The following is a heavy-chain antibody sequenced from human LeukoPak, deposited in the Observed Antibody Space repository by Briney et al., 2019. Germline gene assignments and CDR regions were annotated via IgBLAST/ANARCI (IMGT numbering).Heavy chain of an antibody. D-gene: IGHD1-26*01. CDR1: GGTFSSHA. J-gene: IGHJ5*02. CDR2: IIPLIGTA. V-gene: IGHV1-69*13. Sequence: ASVKVSCKASGGTFSSHAISWVRQAPGQGLEWMGGIIPLIGTANHAQKFQGRVTITADESTSTVYMELSSLRSEDTAVYYCARGESGSYLGDYNRFDPWGQGTLVTVSS. CDR3: ARGESGSYLGDYNRFDP.